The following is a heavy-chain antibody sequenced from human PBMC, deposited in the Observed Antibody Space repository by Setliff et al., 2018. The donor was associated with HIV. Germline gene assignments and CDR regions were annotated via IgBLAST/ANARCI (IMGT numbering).Heavy chain of an antibody. V-gene: IGHV4-4*07. J-gene: IGHJ4*02. CDR3: ARGKGSSWYGGYFDY. CDR1: GGSISSYY. D-gene: IGHD6-13*01. Sequence: SETLSLTCTVSGGSISSYYGSWIRQSAGKGLEWIGRIYSSGSTNYNPSLKSRVTMSVDTSKNQFSLRLSSVTAADTAVYYCARGKGSSWYGGYFDYWGQGTLVTVSS. CDR2: IYSSGST.